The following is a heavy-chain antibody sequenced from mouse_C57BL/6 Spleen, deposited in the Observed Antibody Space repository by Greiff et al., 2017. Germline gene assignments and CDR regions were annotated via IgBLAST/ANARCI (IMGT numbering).Heavy chain of an antibody. Sequence: QVQLQQPGTELVKPGASVKLSCKASGYTFTSYWMHWVKQRPGQGLEWIGNIKPSNGETNYNEKFKSKATMTVDKSSSTACMQLSSLTSEDSAVYYGARNYDGQFAYWGQGTLVTVSA. D-gene: IGHD1-1*01. CDR3: ARNYDGQFAY. CDR2: IKPSNGET. J-gene: IGHJ3*01. CDR1: GYTFTSYW. V-gene: IGHV1-53*01.